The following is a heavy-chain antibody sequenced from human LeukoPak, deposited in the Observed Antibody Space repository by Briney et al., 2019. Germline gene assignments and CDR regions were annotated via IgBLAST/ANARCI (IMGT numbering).Heavy chain of an antibody. CDR3: ASSGVVPAVTDY. CDR2: ISSSGSTI. CDR1: GFTFSDYY. V-gene: IGHV3-11*01. Sequence: GSLRLSCAASGFTFSDYYMSWIRQAPGKGLEWVSYISSSGSTIYYADSVKGRFTISRDNAKNSLYLQMNSLRAEDTAVYYCASSGVVPAVTDYWGQGTLVTVSS. J-gene: IGHJ4*02. D-gene: IGHD2-2*01.